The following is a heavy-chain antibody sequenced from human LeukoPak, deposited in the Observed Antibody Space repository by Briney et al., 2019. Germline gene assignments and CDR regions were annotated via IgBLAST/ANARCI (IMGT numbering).Heavy chain of an antibody. CDR3: TTAGDFGVVIMGIDY. V-gene: IGHV3-15*01. D-gene: IGHD3-3*01. CDR2: IKSKTDGGTT. CDR1: GFTFDDYG. J-gene: IGHJ4*02. Sequence: GGSLRLSCAASGFTFDDYGMSWVRQAPGKGLEWVGRIKSKTDGGTTDYAAPVKGRFTISRDDSKNTLYLQMNSLKTEDTAVYYCTTAGDFGVVIMGIDYWGQGTLVTVSS.